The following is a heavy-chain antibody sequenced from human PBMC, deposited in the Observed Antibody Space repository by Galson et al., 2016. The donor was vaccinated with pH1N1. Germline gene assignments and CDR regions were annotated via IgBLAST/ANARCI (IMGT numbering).Heavy chain of an antibody. CDR3: TSDGGTYFDALGLDH. J-gene: IGHJ4*02. CDR1: GFTFSNYA. V-gene: IGHV3-23*01. Sequence: SLRLSCAASGFTFSNYAMSWVRQAPGKGLEWVSGISSSGDNTYAADSVQGRFTISRDNSKNTLYLQMNSLKTEDTAVYYCTSDGGTYFDALGLDHWGQGTLVTVSS. CDR2: ISSSGDNT. D-gene: IGHD3-3*01.